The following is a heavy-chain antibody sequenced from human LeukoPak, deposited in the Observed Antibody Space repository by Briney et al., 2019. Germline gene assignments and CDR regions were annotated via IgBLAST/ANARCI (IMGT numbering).Heavy chain of an antibody. CDR2: IQYDGGNK. Sequence: GGSLRLSCAASGFTFNSYGMHWVRQAPGKGLEWVAFIQYDGGNKNNADSVKGRFTISRDNSKNTLYLQMNSLRPEDMAVYHCASVDRYYYYMDVWGKGTTVTVSS. J-gene: IGHJ6*03. V-gene: IGHV3-30*02. CDR3: ASVDRYYYYMDV. D-gene: IGHD3/OR15-3a*01. CDR1: GFTFNSYG.